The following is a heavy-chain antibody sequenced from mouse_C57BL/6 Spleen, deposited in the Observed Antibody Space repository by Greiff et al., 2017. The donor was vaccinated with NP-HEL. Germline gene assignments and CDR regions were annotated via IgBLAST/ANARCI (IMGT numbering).Heavy chain of an antibody. V-gene: IGHV1-50*01. CDR1: GYTFTSYW. CDR2: IDPSDSYT. D-gene: IGHD4-1*01. J-gene: IGHJ2*01. CDR3: ARQPLGREYYFDY. Sequence: QVQLQQPGAELVKPGASVKLSCKASGYTFTSYWMQWVKQRPGQGLEWIGEIDPSDSYTNYNQKFKGKATLTVDTSSSTAYMQLSSLTSEDSAVYYCARQPLGREYYFDYWGQGTTLTVSS.